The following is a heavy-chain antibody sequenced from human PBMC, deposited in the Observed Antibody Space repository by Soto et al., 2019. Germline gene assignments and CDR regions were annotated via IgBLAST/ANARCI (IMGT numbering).Heavy chain of an antibody. V-gene: IGHV1-69*13. CDR1: GGTFSSYA. CDR3: ARGIAARLGSAIYNWFDP. D-gene: IGHD6-6*01. J-gene: IGHJ5*02. Sequence: ASVKVSCKASGGTFSSYAISWVRQAPGQGLEWMGGIIPIFGTANYAQKFQGRVTITADESTSTAYMELSSLRSEDTAVYYCARGIAARLGSAIYNWFDPWGQGTLVTVSS. CDR2: IIPIFGTA.